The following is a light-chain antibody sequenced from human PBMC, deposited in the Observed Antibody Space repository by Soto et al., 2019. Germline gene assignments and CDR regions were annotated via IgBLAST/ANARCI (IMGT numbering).Light chain of an antibody. J-gene: IGKJ1*01. CDR2: GAS. Sequence: ELALTQSPGTLALSAGERATLSCRASQTVSSVHLAWYQQKPGQAPRLLIYGASRRATGIPDRFSGSGSGTDFTLTISRLEPEDFAVYYCQQYDNSLWTFGQGRKVDI. CDR3: QQYDNSLWT. CDR1: QTVSSVH. V-gene: IGKV3-20*01.